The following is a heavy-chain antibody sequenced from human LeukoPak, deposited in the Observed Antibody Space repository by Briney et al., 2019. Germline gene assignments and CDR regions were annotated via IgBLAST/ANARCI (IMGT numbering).Heavy chain of an antibody. J-gene: IGHJ3*02. CDR2: INTDGSST. Sequence: GGSLRLSCAASGFTFSSYWMHWVRQAPGKGLVWVSRINTDGSSTSYADSVKGRFTISRDNAKNTLYLQMNTLRVEDTAVYYCTTDRRISIVGVMNAFDIWGQGTMVTVSS. D-gene: IGHD1-26*01. CDR3: TTDRRISIVGVMNAFDI. V-gene: IGHV3-74*01. CDR1: GFTFSSYW.